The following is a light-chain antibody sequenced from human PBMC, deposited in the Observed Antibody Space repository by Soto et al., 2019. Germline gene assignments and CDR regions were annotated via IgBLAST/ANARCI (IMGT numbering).Light chain of an antibody. CDR2: GVS. V-gene: IGLV2-14*01. Sequence: QSALTQPASVSGSPGQSITISCTGTSSDVGAYNYVSWYQQHPDKAPKLMIYGVSNRPSGIPNRFSGSKSGNTASLTISGLQADDEADYYCNSYTTTSTVVFGGGTKLTVL. J-gene: IGLJ3*02. CDR3: NSYTTTSTVV. CDR1: SSDVGAYNY.